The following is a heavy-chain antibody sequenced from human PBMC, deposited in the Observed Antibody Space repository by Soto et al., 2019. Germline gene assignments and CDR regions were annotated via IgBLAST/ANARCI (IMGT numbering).Heavy chain of an antibody. CDR3: ARTFCSTTSCQAHGMDV. V-gene: IGHV4-61*01. CDR1: GDSVSSGSYY. D-gene: IGHD2-2*01. Sequence: QVQLQESGPGLVKPSETLFLTCTVSGDSVSSGSYYWTWIRQPPGKGLEWIGYLYYTGTTNYNPSLKSRVTMSLDTSSNQVSLRMSSVTAADTAVYFCARTFCSTTSCQAHGMDVWGQGTSVTVSS. J-gene: IGHJ6*02. CDR2: LYYTGTT.